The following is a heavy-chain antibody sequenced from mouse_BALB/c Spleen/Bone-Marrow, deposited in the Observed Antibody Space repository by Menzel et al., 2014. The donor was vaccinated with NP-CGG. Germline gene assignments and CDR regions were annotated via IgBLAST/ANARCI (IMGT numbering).Heavy chain of an antibody. CDR1: GYTFTSDW. V-gene: IGHV1S81*02. Sequence: VQLVESGAELVKPGASVKLSCKASGYTFTSDWMHWVKQRPGQGLEWIGEINPSNGRTNYNEKFKSKATLTVDKSPSAAYMQLSSLTSEDSAVYYCARGGFDYWGQGTTLTVSS. J-gene: IGHJ2*01. CDR2: INPSNGRT. CDR3: ARGGFDY.